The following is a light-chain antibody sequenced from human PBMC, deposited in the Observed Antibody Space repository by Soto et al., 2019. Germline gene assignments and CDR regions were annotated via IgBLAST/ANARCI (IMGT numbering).Light chain of an antibody. CDR3: LLSDGGAWV. Sequence: QAVVTQEPSLTVSPGGTATLTCASSTGAVTSGYYPNWFQQKPGQAPRPLIYSTSNKHSWTPARFSGSLLGGKAALTLSGVQPEDEADYYCLLSDGGAWVFGGGTQLTVL. J-gene: IGLJ2*01. CDR2: STS. CDR1: TGAVTSGYY. V-gene: IGLV7-43*01.